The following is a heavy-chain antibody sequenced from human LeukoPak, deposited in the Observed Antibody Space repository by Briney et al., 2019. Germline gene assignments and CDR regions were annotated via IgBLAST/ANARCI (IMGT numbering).Heavy chain of an antibody. D-gene: IGHD5-24*01. CDR1: GFTFNSYA. V-gene: IGHV3-23*01. CDR2: ISGSGGST. Sequence: GGSLRLSCAVSGFTFNSYAMSWVRQAPGKGLEWVSAISGSGGSTYYADSVKGRFTISRDNSKNTLYLQMNSLRAEDTAVYYCAKDRRGYNGVFDYWGQGTLVTVSS. CDR3: AKDRRGYNGVFDY. J-gene: IGHJ4*02.